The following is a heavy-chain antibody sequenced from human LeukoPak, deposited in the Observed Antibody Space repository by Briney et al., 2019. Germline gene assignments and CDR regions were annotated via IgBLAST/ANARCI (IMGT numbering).Heavy chain of an antibody. Sequence: ASVKVSSKASGYTFTGYYMHWVRQAPGQGLEWMGWINPNSGGTNYAQKFQGRVTMTRDTSISTAYMELSRLRSDDTAVYYCAREGCSSTSCYELDWFDPWGQGTLVTVSS. D-gene: IGHD2-2*01. CDR3: AREGCSSTSCYELDWFDP. CDR2: INPNSGGT. V-gene: IGHV1-2*02. CDR1: GYTFTGYY. J-gene: IGHJ5*02.